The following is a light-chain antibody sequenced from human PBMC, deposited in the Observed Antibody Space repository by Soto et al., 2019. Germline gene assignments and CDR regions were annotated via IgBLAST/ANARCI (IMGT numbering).Light chain of an antibody. CDR1: QGISNY. CDR3: QKYKSAPRT. Sequence: DIQMTQSPSSLSASVGDRVTITCRASQGISNYLAWYQQKPGKVPKLLIYAASTLQSEVQSRFSGSGSGTDFTLNISSLQPEDVATYYCQKYKSAPRTFGQGTKVEIK. J-gene: IGKJ1*01. CDR2: AAS. V-gene: IGKV1-27*01.